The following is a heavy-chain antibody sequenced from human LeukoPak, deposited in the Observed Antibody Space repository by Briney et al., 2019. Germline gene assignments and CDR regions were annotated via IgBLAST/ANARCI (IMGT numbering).Heavy chain of an antibody. CDR3: AKDLYRGEDTAMVTFDY. Sequence: PGGSLRLSCAASGFTFSSYAMSWVRQAPGKGLEWVSSISWNSGTIGYADSVKGRFTISRDNAKNSLYLQMNSLRAEDMALYYCAKDLYRGEDTAMVTFDYWGQGTLVTVSS. CDR1: GFTFSSYA. J-gene: IGHJ4*02. CDR2: ISWNSGTI. V-gene: IGHV3-9*03. D-gene: IGHD5-18*01.